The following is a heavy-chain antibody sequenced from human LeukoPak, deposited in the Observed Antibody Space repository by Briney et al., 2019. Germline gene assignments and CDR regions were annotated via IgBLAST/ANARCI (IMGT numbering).Heavy chain of an antibody. CDR1: GYTFTSYG. D-gene: IGHD2-2*01. CDR2: ISAYNGNT. J-gene: IGHJ4*02. CDR3: ARNPPIVVVPAAIDY. V-gene: IGHV1-18*01. Sequence: ASVKVSCKASGYTFTSYGISWVRQAPGRGLEWMGWISAYNGNTNYAQKLQGRVTMTTDTSTSTAYMELRSLRSDDTAVYYCARNPPIVVVPAAIDYWGQGTLVTVSS.